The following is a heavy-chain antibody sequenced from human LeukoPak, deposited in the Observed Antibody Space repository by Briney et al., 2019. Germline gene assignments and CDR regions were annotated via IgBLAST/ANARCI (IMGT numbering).Heavy chain of an antibody. CDR3: AKVRYVGYYFNN. J-gene: IGHJ4*02. V-gene: IGHV3-23*01. CDR2: ISGSGSST. D-gene: IGHD3-9*01. Sequence: PGGSLRLSCAASGFTFSDYAMNWVRQAPGKGLEWVSGISGSGSSTYYADSVKGRFTIYRDNSKNTLYLQMNTLGAEDTAVYYCAKVRYVGYYFNNWGQGTLVSVSS. CDR1: GFTFSDYA.